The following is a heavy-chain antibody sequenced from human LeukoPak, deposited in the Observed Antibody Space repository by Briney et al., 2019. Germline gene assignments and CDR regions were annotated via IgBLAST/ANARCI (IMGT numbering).Heavy chain of an antibody. CDR2: IKQDGSEK. Sequence: GGSLRLSCAASGFTFSSYWMSWVRQAPGKGLEWVANIKQDGSEKYYADSVKGRFTISRDNSKNTLYLQMNSLRAEDTAVYYRAKDGPSYGYGLGTDYYYYYGMDVWGQGTTVTVSS. D-gene: IGHD5-18*01. CDR1: GFTFSSYW. J-gene: IGHJ6*02. CDR3: AKDGPSYGYGLGTDYYYYYGMDV. V-gene: IGHV3-7*01.